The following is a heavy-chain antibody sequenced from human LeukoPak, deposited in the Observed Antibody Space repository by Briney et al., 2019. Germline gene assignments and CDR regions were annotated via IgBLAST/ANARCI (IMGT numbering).Heavy chain of an antibody. D-gene: IGHD5-18*01. Sequence: SETLSLTCTVSGGSISSGGYYWSWIRQHPGKGLEWIGYICYSGSTYYNPSLKSRVTISVDTSKNQFSPKLSSVTAADTAVYYCARVGSYGYRYYFDYWGQGTLVTVSS. V-gene: IGHV4-31*03. CDR2: ICYSGST. CDR1: GGSISSGGYY. CDR3: ARVGSYGYRYYFDY. J-gene: IGHJ4*02.